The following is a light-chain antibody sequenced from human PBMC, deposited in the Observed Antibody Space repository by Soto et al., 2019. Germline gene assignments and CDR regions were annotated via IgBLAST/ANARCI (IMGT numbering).Light chain of an antibody. V-gene: IGKV3D-20*02. J-gene: IGKJ5*01. CDR1: QSVSSSY. CDR3: QQRSEA. Sequence: MVFSQSPGTLSLSTGERATLSCRASQSVSSSYLAWYQQKPGQAPRLLIYDASTRATGIPGSFSGSGSGTEFTLTISSLQSEDFAVYYCQQRSEAFGQGTRLEIK. CDR2: DAS.